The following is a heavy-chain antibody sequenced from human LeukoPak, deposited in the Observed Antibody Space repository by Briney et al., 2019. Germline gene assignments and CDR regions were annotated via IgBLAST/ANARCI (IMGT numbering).Heavy chain of an antibody. CDR2: IKQDGSEE. Sequence: PGGSLRLSCAASGFTFSSYWMSWVRQAPGKGLEWVANIKQDGSEEYYVDSVKGRFTISRDNAKNSLYLQMNSLRAEDTAVYYCARGRAKSIAVAGTFDYWGQGTLVTVSS. V-gene: IGHV3-7*01. CDR3: ARGRAKSIAVAGTFDY. J-gene: IGHJ4*02. CDR1: GFTFSSYW. D-gene: IGHD6-19*01.